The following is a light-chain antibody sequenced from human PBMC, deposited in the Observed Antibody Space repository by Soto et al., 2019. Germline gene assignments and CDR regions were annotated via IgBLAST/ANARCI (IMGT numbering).Light chain of an antibody. J-gene: IGLJ2*01. CDR1: SSDVGGYNY. CDR2: DVS. Sequence: QSALTQPAPVSGSPGQSITISCTGTSSDVGGYNYVSWYQQHPGKAPKLIISDVSKRPSGISNRFSGSKSGNTASLTISGLQAEDEADYYCSSYASSSTLEVVFGGGTKLTVL. CDR3: SSYASSSTLEVV. V-gene: IGLV2-14*01.